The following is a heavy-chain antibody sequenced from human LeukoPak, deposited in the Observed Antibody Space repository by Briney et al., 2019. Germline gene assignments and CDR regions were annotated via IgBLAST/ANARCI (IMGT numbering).Heavy chain of an antibody. CDR2: IYYSGST. CDR1: GGSISSYY. CDR3: ARHRLRFGSSRNGFDP. V-gene: IGHV4-59*08. D-gene: IGHD6-13*01. Sequence: SETLSLTCTVSGGSISSYYWSWIRQPPGKGLEWIGYIYYSGSTNYNPSLKSRVTISVDTSKNQFSLKLSSVTAADTAVYYCARHRLRFGSSRNGFDPWGQGTLVTVSS. J-gene: IGHJ5*02.